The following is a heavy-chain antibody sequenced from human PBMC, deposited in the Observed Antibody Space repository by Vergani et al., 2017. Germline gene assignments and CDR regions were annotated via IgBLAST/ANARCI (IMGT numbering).Heavy chain of an antibody. CDR2: IYYSGST. Sequence: QLQLQESGPGLVKPSENLSLTCTVSGGSISSYYWSWIRQPPGKGLEWIGYIYYSGSTNYNPSLKSRVTISVDTSKNQFSLKLSSVTAADTAVYYCARHTPIITEGAFDIWGQGTMVTVSS. V-gene: IGHV4-59*08. D-gene: IGHD3-16*01. CDR1: GGSISSYY. CDR3: ARHTPIITEGAFDI. J-gene: IGHJ3*02.